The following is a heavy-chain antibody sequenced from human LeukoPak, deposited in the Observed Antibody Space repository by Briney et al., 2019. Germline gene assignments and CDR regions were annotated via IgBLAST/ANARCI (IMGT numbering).Heavy chain of an antibody. Sequence: QPGGSLRLSCEVSGWPFTMDWMSWVRQAPGKGLEWVANIQQYGSETYYADSVKGRFTISRDNAKNSLYLQMNSLRAEDTAVYYCATYSSSNSREFQYWGQGTLVTVSS. CDR3: ATYSSSNSREFQY. CDR2: IQQYGSET. J-gene: IGHJ1*01. CDR1: GWPFTMDW. D-gene: IGHD2-2*01. V-gene: IGHV3-7*01.